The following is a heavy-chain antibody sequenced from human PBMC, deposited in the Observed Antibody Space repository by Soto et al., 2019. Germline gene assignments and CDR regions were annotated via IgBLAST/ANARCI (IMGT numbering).Heavy chain of an antibody. CDR3: AGGNRRAAGYGPNGFFDY. V-gene: IGHV4-34*01. D-gene: IGHD6-13*01. J-gene: IGHJ4*02. Sequence: SETLSLTCAVYGGSFSGYYWSWIRQPPGKGLEWIGEINHSGSTNYNPSLKSRVTISVDTSKNQISLKLSSVTAAEKAGYYCAGGNRRAAGYGPNGFFDYWGQGTLVTVSS. CDR1: GGSFSGYY. CDR2: INHSGST.